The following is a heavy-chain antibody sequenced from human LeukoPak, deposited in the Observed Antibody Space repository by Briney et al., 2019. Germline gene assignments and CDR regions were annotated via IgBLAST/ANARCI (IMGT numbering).Heavy chain of an antibody. V-gene: IGHV4-59*12. Sequence: KPSETLSLTCTVSGGSISSYYWSWIRQPPGKGLEWIGYIYYSGSTNYNPSLKSRVTISVDTSKNQFSLKLSSVTAADTAVYYCARYRTLMRLRGYSYGNWFDPWGQGTLVTVSS. J-gene: IGHJ5*02. CDR2: IYYSGST. CDR3: ARYRTLMRLRGYSYGNWFDP. D-gene: IGHD5-18*01. CDR1: GGSISSYY.